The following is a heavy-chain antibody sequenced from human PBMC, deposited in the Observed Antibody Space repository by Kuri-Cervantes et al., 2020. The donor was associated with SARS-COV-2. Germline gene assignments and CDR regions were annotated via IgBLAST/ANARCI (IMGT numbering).Heavy chain of an antibody. J-gene: IGHJ4*02. CDR1: GGSISSYY. Sequence: SETLSLTCTVSGGSISSYYWGWIRQPPGKGLEWIGSIYYSGSTYYNPSLKSRVTISVDTSKNQFSLKLSSVTAADTAIYYCARLTSTVVTHYFDYWGQGTLVTVSS. CDR2: IYYSGST. D-gene: IGHD4-23*01. CDR3: ARLTSTVVTHYFDY. V-gene: IGHV4-39*01.